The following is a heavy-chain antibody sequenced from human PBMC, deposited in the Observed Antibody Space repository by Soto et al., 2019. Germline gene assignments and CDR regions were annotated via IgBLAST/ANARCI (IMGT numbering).Heavy chain of an antibody. CDR1: GFSLTTAGVG. Sequence: QINLKESGPTLVKPTQTLTLTCSFSGFSLTTAGVGVGWVRQSPGEALEWLALIYWDDDERYSPSQKTRLTITKDTSKNQVVLKMTNMAPVDTATYYCAHSRNLITEDAQVGDFDYWGQGTLVTVSS. D-gene: IGHD3-10*01. CDR2: IYWDDDE. CDR3: AHSRNLITEDAQVGDFDY. V-gene: IGHV2-5*02. J-gene: IGHJ4*02.